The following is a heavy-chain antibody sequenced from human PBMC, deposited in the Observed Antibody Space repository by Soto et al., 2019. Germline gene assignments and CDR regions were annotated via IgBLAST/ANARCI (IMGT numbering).Heavy chain of an antibody. Sequence: PSETLSLTCTVSGGSISSYYWSWIRQPPGKGLEWIGYIYYSGSTNYNPSLKSRVTISVDTSKNQFSLKLSSVTAADTAVYYCARGYSNYVGYYYYYYMDVWGKGTTVTSP. CDR1: GGSISSYY. V-gene: IGHV4-59*01. CDR2: IYYSGST. CDR3: ARGYSNYVGYYYYYYMDV. J-gene: IGHJ6*03. D-gene: IGHD4-4*01.